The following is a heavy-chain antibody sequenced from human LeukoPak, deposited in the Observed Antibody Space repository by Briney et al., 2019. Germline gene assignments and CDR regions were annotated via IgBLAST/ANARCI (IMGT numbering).Heavy chain of an antibody. V-gene: IGHV4-4*08. CDR2: IYTSGST. D-gene: IGHD1-26*01. CDR3: ALGGWELKDYYYYYMDV. J-gene: IGHJ6*03. CDR1: GGSISSYY. Sequence: SETLSLTCTVSGGSISSYYWSWIRQPPGKGLEWIGRIYTSGSTNYNPSLKSRVTISVDTSKNQFSLKLSSVTAADTAVYYCALGGWELKDYYYYYMDVWGKGTTVTVSS.